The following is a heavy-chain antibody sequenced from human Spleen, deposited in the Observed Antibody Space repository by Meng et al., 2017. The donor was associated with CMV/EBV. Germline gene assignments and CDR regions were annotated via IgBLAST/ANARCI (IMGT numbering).Heavy chain of an antibody. Sequence: GGSLRLSCAVSGFTFTNYAMSWVRQAPGQGLEWVSAIGGSGDTTYYADSVRGRFTISRDNSKNTLYLQMNSLRAEDTAVYYCAREYYDFWSGNAYYYYGMDVWGQGTTVTVSS. CDR2: IGGSGDTT. D-gene: IGHD3-3*01. CDR1: GFTFTNYA. J-gene: IGHJ6*02. V-gene: IGHV3-23*01. CDR3: AREYYDFWSGNAYYYYGMDV.